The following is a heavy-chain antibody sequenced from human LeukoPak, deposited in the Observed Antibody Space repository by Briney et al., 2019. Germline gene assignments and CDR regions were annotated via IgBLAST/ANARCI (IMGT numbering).Heavy chain of an antibody. D-gene: IGHD1/OR15-1a*01. V-gene: IGHV3-48*03. CDR2: ISSSGGTR. CDR3: ARENTDDAFDI. J-gene: IGHJ3*02. CDR1: GFTFSSYE. Sequence: GGSLRLSCAASGFTFSSYEMNWVRQAPGEGLERVSYISSSGGTRYYADSVKGRFTISRDNAKNSLYLQMNSLRAEDTGIYFCARENTDDAFDIWGQQTMVTVSS.